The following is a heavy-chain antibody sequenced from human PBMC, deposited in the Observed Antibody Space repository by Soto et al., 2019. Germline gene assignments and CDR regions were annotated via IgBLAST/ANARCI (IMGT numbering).Heavy chain of an antibody. V-gene: IGHV4-59*01. CDR2: IYYSGST. J-gene: IGHJ6*02. CDR3: AREGRVTTDGGLYYYGMDV. CDR1: GGSISSYY. D-gene: IGHD4-17*01. Sequence: SETLSLTCTVSGGSISSYYWIWIRQPPGKGLEWIGYIYYSGSTNYNPSLKSRVTISVDTSKNQFSLKLSSVTAADTAVYYCAREGRVTTDGGLYYYGMDVWGQGTTVTVSS.